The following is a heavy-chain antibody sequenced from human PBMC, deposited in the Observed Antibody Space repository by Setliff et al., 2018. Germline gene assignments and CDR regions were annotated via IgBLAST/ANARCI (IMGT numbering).Heavy chain of an antibody. Sequence: ETLSLTCAAYGGTFSDYHWSWIRQTPGKGLEWIGKINHSGSSTYNPSLKSRVTISLYTSKSQFSLTLSPVTAADTAVYYCARGGGYNSGSYQGGFYYMDVWGKGTTVTVSS. D-gene: IGHD6-19*01. V-gene: IGHV4-34*01. J-gene: IGHJ6*03. CDR2: INHSGSS. CDR1: GGTFSDYH. CDR3: ARGGGYNSGSYQGGFYYMDV.